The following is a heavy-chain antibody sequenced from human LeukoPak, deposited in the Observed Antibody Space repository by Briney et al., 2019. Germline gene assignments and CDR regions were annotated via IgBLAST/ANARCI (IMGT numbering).Heavy chain of an antibody. Sequence: SETLSLTCAVYGGSFSGYYWSWIRQPPGKGLEWIGEINHSGSTNYNPSLKSRVTISVDTSKNQFSLKLSSVTAADTAVYYCARTTMVRGVMTFDYWGQGTLATVSS. V-gene: IGHV4-34*01. J-gene: IGHJ4*02. D-gene: IGHD3-10*01. CDR3: ARTTMVRGVMTFDY. CDR2: INHSGST. CDR1: GGSFSGYY.